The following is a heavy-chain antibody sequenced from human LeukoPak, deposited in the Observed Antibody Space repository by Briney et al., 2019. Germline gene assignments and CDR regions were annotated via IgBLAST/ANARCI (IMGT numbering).Heavy chain of an antibody. J-gene: IGHJ4*02. Sequence: SETLSLTCAVSGGSISSSNWRSWGRQPPGKGLEWIGEIYQTGSTNYNPSLKSRVTISVDKSKNQFSLKLSSVTAADTAVYYCARGNIAVAGLFDYWGRGTLVTVSS. CDR1: GGSISSSNW. CDR2: IYQTGST. V-gene: IGHV4-4*02. CDR3: ARGNIAVAGLFDY. D-gene: IGHD6-19*01.